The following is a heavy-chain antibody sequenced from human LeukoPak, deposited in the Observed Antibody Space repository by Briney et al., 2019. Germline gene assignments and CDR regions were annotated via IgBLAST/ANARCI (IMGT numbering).Heavy chain of an antibody. CDR3: AKTFCSGGTCYPYNYYYMDV. V-gene: IGHV3-48*01. CDR2: ISGSSSTI. D-gene: IGHD2-15*01. CDR1: GFTFSSYS. Sequence: GGSLRLSCAASGFTFSSYSMNWVRQAPGKGLEWISYISGSSSTIYYADSVKGRFTISRDNSKNTVYLQMNSLRPEDTAVYYCAKTFCSGGTCYPYNYYYMDVWGKGTAVTVSS. J-gene: IGHJ6*03.